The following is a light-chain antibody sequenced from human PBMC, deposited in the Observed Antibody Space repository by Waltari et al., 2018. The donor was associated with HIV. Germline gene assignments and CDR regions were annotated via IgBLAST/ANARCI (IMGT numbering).Light chain of an antibody. CDR3: NSRDSSGNHLYWV. CDR2: AKN. Sequence: SSVLTQDPAVSVALGQTVRITCQGDSLRNYFASWYKQKPGQAPVLVMYAKNSRPSGIPNRFSGSNSGNTASWTITGAQAEDEADYYCNSRDSSGNHLYWVFGGGTKLTVL. V-gene: IGLV3-19*01. CDR1: SLRNYF. J-gene: IGLJ3*02.